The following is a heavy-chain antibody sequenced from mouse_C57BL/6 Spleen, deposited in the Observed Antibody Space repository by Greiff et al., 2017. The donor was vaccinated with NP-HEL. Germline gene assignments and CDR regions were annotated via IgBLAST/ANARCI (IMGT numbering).Heavy chain of an antibody. CDR1: GFTFSSYT. J-gene: IGHJ4*01. CDR3: ARHDSDYAMDY. Sequence: EVKLVESGGGLVKPGGSLKLSCAASGFTFSSYTMSWVRQTPEKRLEWVATISGGGGNTYYPDSVKGRFTISRDNAKNTLYLQMSSLRSEDTALYYCARHDSDYAMDYWGQGTSVTVSS. CDR2: ISGGGGNT. V-gene: IGHV5-9*01.